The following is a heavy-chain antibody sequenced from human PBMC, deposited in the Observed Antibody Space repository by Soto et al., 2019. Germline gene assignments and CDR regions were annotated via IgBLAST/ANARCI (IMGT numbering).Heavy chain of an antibody. CDR3: ARDVEVAAAGTSYYYGMDV. V-gene: IGHV4-31*03. CDR1: GGSISSGGYY. D-gene: IGHD6-13*01. Sequence: QVQLQESGPGLVKPSQTLSLTCTVSGGSISSGGYYWSWIRQHPGKGLECIGYIYYSGSTYYNPSLKSRVTISVDTSKTQFSLKLSSVTAAATAVYYCARDVEVAAAGTSYYYGMDVWGQGTTVTVSS. CDR2: IYYSGST. J-gene: IGHJ6*02.